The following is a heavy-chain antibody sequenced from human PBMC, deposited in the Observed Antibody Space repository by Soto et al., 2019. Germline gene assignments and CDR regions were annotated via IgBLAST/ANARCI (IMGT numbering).Heavy chain of an antibody. J-gene: IGHJ3*02. D-gene: IGHD2-15*01. CDR2: ISYDGSNK. CDR1: GVTCSSYA. Sequence: AGGSLRHSCAASGVTCSSYAMHLVRQAPGKGLEWVAVISYDGSNKYYADSVKGRFTISRDNSKNTLYLQMNSLRAEDTAVYYCTAWWNAFDIWGQGTMVTVSS. V-gene: IGHV3-30-3*01. CDR3: TAWWNAFDI.